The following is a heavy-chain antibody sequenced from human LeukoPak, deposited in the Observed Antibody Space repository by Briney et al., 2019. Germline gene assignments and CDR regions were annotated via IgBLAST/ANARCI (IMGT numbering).Heavy chain of an antibody. Sequence: PSETLSLTCTVSGGSISSYYWSWTRQPPGKGLEWIGYIYYSGSTNYNPSLKSRVTISVDTPKNQFSLKLSSVTAADTAVYYCARDLRGLAFDIWGQGTMVTVSS. J-gene: IGHJ3*02. CDR1: GGSISSYY. V-gene: IGHV4-59*01. CDR3: ARDLRGLAFDI. D-gene: IGHD3-22*01. CDR2: IYYSGST.